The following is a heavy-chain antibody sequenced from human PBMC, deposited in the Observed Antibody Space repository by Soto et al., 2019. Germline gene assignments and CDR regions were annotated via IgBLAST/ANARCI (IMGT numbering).Heavy chain of an antibody. V-gene: IGHV1-2*04. D-gene: IGHD5-18*01. J-gene: IGHJ4*02. CDR1: GYTFTGYY. CDR3: ARGYSYGYPLDY. Sequence: QVQLVQSGAEVKKPGASVKVSCKASGYTFTGYYMHWVRQAPGQGLEWMGWINPNSGGTNYAQKLQGWVTMTRDTSISTAYMELSRLRSDDTAVYYCARGYSYGYPLDYWGQGTLVTVSS. CDR2: INPNSGGT.